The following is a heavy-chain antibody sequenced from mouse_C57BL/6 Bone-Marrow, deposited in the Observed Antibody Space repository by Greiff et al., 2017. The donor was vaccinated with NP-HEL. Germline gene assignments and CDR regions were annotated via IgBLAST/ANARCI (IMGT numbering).Heavy chain of an antibody. CDR1: GYAFSGYW. CDR3: DRGGY. J-gene: IGHJ2*01. Sequence: VQRVESGAELVKPGASVKISCKASGYAFSGYWMNWVKQRPGKGLEWIGQIYPGDGDTNYDGKFKGKATLTADKSSSTAYMQLSSLTSEDAAVYFCDRGGYWGQGTTLTVSS. V-gene: IGHV1-80*01. CDR2: IYPGDGDT.